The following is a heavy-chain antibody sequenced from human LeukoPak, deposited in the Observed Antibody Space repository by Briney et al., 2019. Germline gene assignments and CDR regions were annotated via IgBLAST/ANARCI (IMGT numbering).Heavy chain of an antibody. J-gene: IGHJ4*02. Sequence: GGSLRLSCVASGFTFDDYGMSWVRQAPGKGLEWVSIIYTGGSTYYADSVKGRFTISRDTSENTLYLQMNSLRAEDTAMYYCAKDGIYDEGFDSWGQGTLVTVSS. CDR2: IYTGGST. CDR1: GFTFDDYG. D-gene: IGHD3-22*01. V-gene: IGHV3-66*01. CDR3: AKDGIYDEGFDS.